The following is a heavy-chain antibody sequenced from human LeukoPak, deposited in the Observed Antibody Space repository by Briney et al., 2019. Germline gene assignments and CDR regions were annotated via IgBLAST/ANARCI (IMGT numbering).Heavy chain of an antibody. CDR2: ISYNGGRK. D-gene: IGHD1-26*01. CDR3: ARDRELAFDY. Sequence: GMSLRLSCVASGFSFSGYAIHWVRQAPGKGLEWVALISYNGGRKDYADSVKGRFTIDRDNAKNSLYLQMNSLRAEDTAVYYCARDRELAFDYWGQGTLVTVSS. J-gene: IGHJ4*02. CDR1: GFSFSGYA. V-gene: IGHV3-30*04.